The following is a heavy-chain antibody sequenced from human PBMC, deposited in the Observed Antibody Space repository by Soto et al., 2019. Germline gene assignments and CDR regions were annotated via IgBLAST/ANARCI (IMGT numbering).Heavy chain of an antibody. D-gene: IGHD3-10*01. CDR2: IYYSGST. Sequence: PSETLSLTCTVSGGSISSSSYYWGWIRQPPGKGLEWIGSIYYSGSTYYNPSLKSRVTISVDTSKNQFSLKLSSVTAADTAVYYCARSMFYYGSGSHYRSLYYYYYGMDVWGQGTTVT. CDR3: ARSMFYYGSGSHYRSLYYYYYGMDV. V-gene: IGHV4-39*01. CDR1: GGSISSSSYY. J-gene: IGHJ6*02.